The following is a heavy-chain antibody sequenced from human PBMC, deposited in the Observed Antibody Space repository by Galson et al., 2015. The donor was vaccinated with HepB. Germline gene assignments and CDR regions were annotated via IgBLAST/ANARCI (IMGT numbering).Heavy chain of an antibody. CDR2: FDPEDGET. CDR1: GYTLTELS. V-gene: IGHV1-24*01. D-gene: IGHD2-15*01. Sequence: SVKVSCKVSGYTLTELSMHWVRQAPGKGLEWMGGFDPEDGETIYAQKFQGRVTMTEDTSTDTAYMELSSLRSEDTAVYYCATGPLGVVVAIHLGPLNWFDPWGQGTLVTVSS. CDR3: ATGPLGVVVAIHLGPLNWFDP. J-gene: IGHJ5*02.